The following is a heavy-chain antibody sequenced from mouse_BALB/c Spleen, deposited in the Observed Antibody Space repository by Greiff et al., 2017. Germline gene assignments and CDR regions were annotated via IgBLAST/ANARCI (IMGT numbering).Heavy chain of an antibody. Sequence: EVKLQESGPGLVKPSQSLSLTCTVTGYSITSDYAWNWIRQFPGNKLEWMGYISYSGSTSYNPSLKSRISITRDTSKNQFFLQLNSVTTEDTATYYCARIRDYYGSSYVVWYFDVWGAGTTVTVSS. CDR2: ISYSGST. J-gene: IGHJ1*01. CDR1: GYSITSDYA. V-gene: IGHV3-2*02. D-gene: IGHD1-1*01. CDR3: ARIRDYYGSSYVVWYFDV.